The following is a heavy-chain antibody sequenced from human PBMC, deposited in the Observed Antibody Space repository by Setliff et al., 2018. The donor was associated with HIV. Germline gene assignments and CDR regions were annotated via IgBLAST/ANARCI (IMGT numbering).Heavy chain of an antibody. CDR1: GFTFSSYW. Sequence: GGSLRLSCAASGFTFSSYWMHWVRQAPGKGLVWVSRINSDGSSTSYADSVKGRFTISRDNSKNTLYLQMNSLRAEDTAVYYCVRGLAAAGGYAMDVWGQGTTVTVSS. CDR2: INSDGSST. V-gene: IGHV3-74*01. CDR3: VRGLAAAGGYAMDV. D-gene: IGHD6-13*01. J-gene: IGHJ6*02.